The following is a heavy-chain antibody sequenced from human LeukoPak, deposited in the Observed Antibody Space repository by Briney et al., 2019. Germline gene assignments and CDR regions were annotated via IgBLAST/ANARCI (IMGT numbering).Heavy chain of an antibody. Sequence: PSETLSLTCTVSGGSISSSSYYWGWIRQPPGKGLEWIGSIYYSGSTYYNPSLKSRVTISVDTSKNQFSLKLSSVTAADTAVYYCAREGGKGRHDYGDYRFGYWGQGTLVTVSS. J-gene: IGHJ4*02. CDR3: AREGGKGRHDYGDYRFGY. CDR2: IYYSGST. D-gene: IGHD4-17*01. V-gene: IGHV4-39*02. CDR1: GGSISSSSYY.